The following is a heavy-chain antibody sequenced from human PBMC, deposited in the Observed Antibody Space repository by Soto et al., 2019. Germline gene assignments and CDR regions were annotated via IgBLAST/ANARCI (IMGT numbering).Heavy chain of an antibody. CDR2: IYSGGNT. CDR3: ARGAGYSSGWYDY. V-gene: IGHV3-53*04. J-gene: IGHJ4*02. D-gene: IGHD6-19*01. Sequence: EVQLVESGGGLVQPGGSLRLSCAASGFTVSSNFMSWVRQAPGKGLEWVSVIYSGGNTYYADSVKGRFTISRHNSKNTLYLQMNSLRAEDTAVYYCARGAGYSSGWYDYWGQGTLVTVSS. CDR1: GFTVSSNF.